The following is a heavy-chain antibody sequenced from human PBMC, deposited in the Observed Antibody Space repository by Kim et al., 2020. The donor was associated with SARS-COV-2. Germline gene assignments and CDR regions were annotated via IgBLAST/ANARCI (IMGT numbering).Heavy chain of an antibody. V-gene: IGHV3-23*01. Sequence: GGSLRLSCAASGFTFSSYAMSWVRQAPGKGLEWVSAISGSGGSTYYADSVKGRFTISRDNSKNTLYLQMNSLRAEDMAVYYCAKPDFWQWLDSYYYYYGMDVWGQGTTVTVSS. J-gene: IGHJ6*02. D-gene: IGHD6-19*01. CDR1: GFTFSSYA. CDR2: ISGSGGST. CDR3: AKPDFWQWLDSYYYYYGMDV.